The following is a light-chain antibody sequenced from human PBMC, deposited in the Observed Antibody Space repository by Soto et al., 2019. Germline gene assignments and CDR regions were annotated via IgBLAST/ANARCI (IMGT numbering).Light chain of an antibody. CDR3: QSFDSGLRGYV. J-gene: IGLJ1*01. CDR2: GNN. CDR1: SSNIGAGYD. V-gene: IGLV1-40*01. Sequence: QAVVTQPPSVSGAPGQRVTISCTGSSSNIGAGYDVHWYQQLPGTAPELLIFGNNNRPSGVPDRFSASQSGTSASLAITGLQTEDEADYFCQSFDSGLRGYVFGTGTKVTVL.